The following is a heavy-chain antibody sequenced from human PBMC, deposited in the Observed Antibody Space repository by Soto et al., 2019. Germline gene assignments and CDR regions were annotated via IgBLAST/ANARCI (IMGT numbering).Heavy chain of an antibody. CDR1: GFTFSSYG. Sequence: PGGSLRLSCAASGFTFSSYGMHWVLQAPCKGLEWVAVIWYDGSNKYYADSVKGRFTISRDNSKNTLYLQMNSLRAEDTAVYYCAREGYRDYYYYYGMDVWGQGTTVTVSS. V-gene: IGHV3-33*01. CDR2: IWYDGSNK. J-gene: IGHJ6*02. D-gene: IGHD4-4*01. CDR3: AREGYRDYYYYYGMDV.